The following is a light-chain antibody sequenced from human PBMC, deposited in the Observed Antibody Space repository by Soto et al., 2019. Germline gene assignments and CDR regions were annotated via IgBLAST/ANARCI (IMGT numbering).Light chain of an antibody. V-gene: IGKV3-11*01. CDR2: GAS. CDR1: QSVDTY. J-gene: IGKJ5*01. CDR3: QQRSNWPPEIT. Sequence: EIVLTQSPASLSVSPGGRVTLSCLASQSVDTYLAWYQQRPGRAPRLLIYGASSRATGIPARFSGSGSGTDFTLTISSLEPEDFAVYYCQQRSNWPPEITFGQGTRLEIK.